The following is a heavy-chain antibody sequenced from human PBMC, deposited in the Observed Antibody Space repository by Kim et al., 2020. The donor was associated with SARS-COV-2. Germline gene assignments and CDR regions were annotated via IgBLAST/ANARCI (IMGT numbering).Heavy chain of an antibody. CDR2: MNPNSGNT. V-gene: IGHV1-8*01. CDR1: GYTFTSYD. D-gene: IGHD1-26*01. J-gene: IGHJ4*02. Sequence: ASVKVSCKASGYTFTSYDINWVRQATGQGLEWMGWMNPNSGNTGYAQKFQGRVTMTRNTSISTAYMGLSSLRSEDTAVYYCARGRRFPRIVGALRFDYWGQGTLVTVSS. CDR3: ARGRRFPRIVGALRFDY.